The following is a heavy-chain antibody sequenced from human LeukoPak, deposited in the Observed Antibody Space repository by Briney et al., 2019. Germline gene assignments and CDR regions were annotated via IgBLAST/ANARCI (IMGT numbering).Heavy chain of an antibody. CDR2: INHSGST. J-gene: IGHJ4*02. CDR1: GGSFSGYY. D-gene: IGHD6-19*01. CDR3: ARGRGGWIFDY. Sequence: SETLSLTCAVYGGSFSGYYWSWIRQPPGKGPEWIGEINHSGSTNYNPSLKSRVTISVDTSKNQFSLKLSSVTAADTAVYYCARGRGGWIFDYWGQGTLVTVSS. V-gene: IGHV4-34*01.